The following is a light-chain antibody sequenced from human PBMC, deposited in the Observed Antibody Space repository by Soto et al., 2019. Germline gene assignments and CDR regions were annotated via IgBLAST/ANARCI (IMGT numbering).Light chain of an antibody. J-gene: IGLJ2*01. CDR2: DVS. V-gene: IGLV2-14*03. CDR1: SSDVGGYNY. CDR3: SSYTSSSTRV. Sequence: QSALTQPASVSGSPGQSITISCTGTSSDVGGYNYVSWYQQHPGKAPKLMIYDVSNRPSGVSNRFSGSKSGNTASLTISGIQGEDEADYYCSSYTSSSTRVFGGGTKLTVL.